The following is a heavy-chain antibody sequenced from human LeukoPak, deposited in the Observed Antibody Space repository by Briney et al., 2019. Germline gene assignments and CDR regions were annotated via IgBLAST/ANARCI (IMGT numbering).Heavy chain of an antibody. D-gene: IGHD6-19*01. CDR2: ISWNSGSI. V-gene: IGHV3-9*03. J-gene: IGHJ4*02. CDR3: AKGQRVYSSGHFDY. Sequence: PGGSLRLSCAASGFTFDDYAMHWVRQAPGKGLEWVSGISWNSGSIGYADSVKGRFTISRDNAKNSLYLQMNSLRAEDMALYYCAKGQRVYSSGHFDYWGQGTLVTVSS. CDR1: GFTFDDYA.